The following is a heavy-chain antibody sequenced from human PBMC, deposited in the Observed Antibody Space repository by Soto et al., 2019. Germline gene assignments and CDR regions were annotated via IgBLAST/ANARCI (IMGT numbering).Heavy chain of an antibody. CDR3: ARDAALGGLSDYYYYGMDV. J-gene: IGHJ6*02. CDR2: ISAYNSNT. D-gene: IGHD3-16*01. V-gene: IGHV1-18*01. CDR1: GYTFTSYG. Sequence: ASVKVSCKASGYTFTSYGISWVRQAPGQGLEWLGWISAYNSNTNYAQKLQGRVTMTTDTSTSTAYMELRSLRSDDTAVYYCARDAALGGLSDYYYYGMDVWGQGTTVTVSS.